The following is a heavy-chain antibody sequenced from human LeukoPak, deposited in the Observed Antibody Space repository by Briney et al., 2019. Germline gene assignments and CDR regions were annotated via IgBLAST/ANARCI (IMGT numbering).Heavy chain of an antibody. Sequence: GVSLRLSCAASGFTFSSYSMNWVRQAPGKGLEWVSSISSSSSYIYYADSVKGRFTISRDNAKNSLYLQMNSLRAEDTAVYYCARVGEIGDAFDIWGQGTMATVSS. D-gene: IGHD3-10*01. CDR2: ISSSSSYI. J-gene: IGHJ3*02. CDR3: ARVGEIGDAFDI. V-gene: IGHV3-21*01. CDR1: GFTFSSYS.